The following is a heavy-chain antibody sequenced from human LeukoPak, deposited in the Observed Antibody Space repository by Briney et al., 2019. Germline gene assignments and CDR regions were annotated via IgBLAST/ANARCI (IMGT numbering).Heavy chain of an antibody. CDR3: AKDRAGTGFDY. D-gene: IGHD6-19*01. CDR2: ISWNSGSI. V-gene: IGHV3-9*03. J-gene: IGHJ4*02. Sequence: GGSLRLSCAASGFTFDDYGMNWVRQAPGKGLEWVSGISWNSGSIGYADSVKGRFTISRDNAKNSLYLQINSLRAEDMALYYCAKDRAGTGFDYWGQGTLVTVSS. CDR1: GFTFDDYG.